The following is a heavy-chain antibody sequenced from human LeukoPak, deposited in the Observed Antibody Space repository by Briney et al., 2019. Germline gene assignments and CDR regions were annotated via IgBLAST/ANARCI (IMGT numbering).Heavy chain of an antibody. CDR1: GFTFSSYS. J-gene: IGHJ3*02. Sequence: GGSLRLSCAASGFTFSSYSMNWVRQAPGKGLEWVSFISSSSSYIYYADSVKGRFTISKDNAKNSLYLQMNSLRAEDTAVYYCARDRGTTVVTGGGFDIWGQGTMVTVSS. CDR2: ISSSSSYI. V-gene: IGHV3-21*01. CDR3: ARDRGTTVVTGGGFDI. D-gene: IGHD4-23*01.